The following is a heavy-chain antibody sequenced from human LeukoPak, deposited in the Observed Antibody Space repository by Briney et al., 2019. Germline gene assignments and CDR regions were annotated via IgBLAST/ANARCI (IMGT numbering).Heavy chain of an antibody. V-gene: IGHV4-59*08. CDR2: IYYSGST. D-gene: IGHD2-15*01. Sequence: PSETLSLTCTVSGGSISSYYWSWIRQPPGKGLEWIGYIYYSGSTNYNPSLKSRVTISVDTSKNQFSLKLSSVTAADTAVYYCARHSAGTRWSSYYYYGTDVWGQGTTVTVSS. CDR1: GGSISSYY. J-gene: IGHJ6*02. CDR3: ARHSAGTRWSSYYYYGTDV.